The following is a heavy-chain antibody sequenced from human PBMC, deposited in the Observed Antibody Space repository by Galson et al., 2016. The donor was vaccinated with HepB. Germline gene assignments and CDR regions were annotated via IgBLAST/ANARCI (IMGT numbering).Heavy chain of an antibody. D-gene: IGHD3-10*01. CDR1: GFTVSNYG. Sequence: SLRLSCAASGFTVSNYGMHWVRQAPGKGLEWVAVLLSDGSTKYYADSVKCRFTISRDNSKNTLYLQMNSLRAEDTAVYYCAKDPSGSSYPYYVDSWGQGALVTVSS. V-gene: IGHV3-30*18. CDR3: AKDPSGSSYPYYVDS. J-gene: IGHJ4*02. CDR2: LLSDGSTK.